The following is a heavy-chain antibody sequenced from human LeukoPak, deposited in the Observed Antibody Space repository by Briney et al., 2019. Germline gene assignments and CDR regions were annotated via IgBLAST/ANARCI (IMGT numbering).Heavy chain of an antibody. D-gene: IGHD5-18*01. V-gene: IGHV1-69*13. Sequence: ASVKVSCKASGGTFSSYAISWVRQAPGQGLEWMGGIIPIFGTANYAQKFQGRVTITADESTSTAYMELSSLRSEDTAVYYCAREVLDTAMVTRSKALDYWGQGTLVTVSS. CDR3: AREVLDTAMVTRSKALDY. CDR1: GGTFSSYA. CDR2: IIPIFGTA. J-gene: IGHJ4*02.